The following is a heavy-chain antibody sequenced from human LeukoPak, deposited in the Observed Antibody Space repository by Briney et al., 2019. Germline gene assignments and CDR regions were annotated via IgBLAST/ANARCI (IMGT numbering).Heavy chain of an antibody. J-gene: IGHJ4*02. D-gene: IGHD5-12*01. CDR3: ARDASYSGFDY. V-gene: IGHV1-69*13. Sequence: ASVNVSCKASGGTFSSYAISWVRQAPGQGLEWMGGIIPIFGTANYAQKFQGRVTITADESTNTAYMELSSLRSEDTAVYYCARDASYSGFDYWGQGTLVTVSS. CDR2: IIPIFGTA. CDR1: GGTFSSYA.